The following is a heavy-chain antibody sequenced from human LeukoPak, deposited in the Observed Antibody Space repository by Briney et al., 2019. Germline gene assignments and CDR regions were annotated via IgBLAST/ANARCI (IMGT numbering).Heavy chain of an antibody. Sequence: PSETLSHTCTVSGGSISSSSYYWGWIRQPPGKGLEWIGSIYYSGSTYYNPSLKSRVTISVDTSKNQFSLKLSSVTAADTAVYYCARHADGGVLDYWGQGTLVTVSS. J-gene: IGHJ4*02. V-gene: IGHV4-39*01. CDR1: GGSISSSSYY. CDR3: ARHADGGVLDY. CDR2: IYYSGST. D-gene: IGHD2-8*02.